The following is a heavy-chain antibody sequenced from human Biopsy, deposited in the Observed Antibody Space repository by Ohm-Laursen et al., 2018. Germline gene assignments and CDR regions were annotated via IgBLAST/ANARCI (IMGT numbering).Heavy chain of an antibody. V-gene: IGHV3-9*01. Sequence: SLRLSCTASGFTFDDHVMHWVRHAPGKGLEWVSGISWDGGSEGYADSVKGRFTISRDNAKNSLFLQMNSLTTEDTALYYCVRGYSSSWSGYLDHWGQGTLVTVSS. D-gene: IGHD3-3*01. CDR1: GFTFDDHV. CDR2: ISWDGGSE. CDR3: VRGYSSSWSGYLDH. J-gene: IGHJ4*02.